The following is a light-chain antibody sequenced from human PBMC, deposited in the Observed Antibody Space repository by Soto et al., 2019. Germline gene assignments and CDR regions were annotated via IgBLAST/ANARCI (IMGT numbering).Light chain of an antibody. J-gene: IGLJ2*01. CDR1: SSDIGRYKF. CDR2: EGT. V-gene: IGLV2-14*01. CDR3: SSSTNTNTLVI. Sequence: QSASVSGSPGQSITISCTGTSSDIGRYKFVSWFQQHPGKAPKLLIFEGTNRPSGVSNRFSGSKSGNTASLTISGLQAEDEAIYFCSSSTNTNTLVIFGGGTKLTVL.